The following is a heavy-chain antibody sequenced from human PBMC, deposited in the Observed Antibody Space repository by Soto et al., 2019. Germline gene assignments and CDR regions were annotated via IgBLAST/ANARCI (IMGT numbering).Heavy chain of an antibody. D-gene: IGHD6-13*01. CDR2: IHYSGST. CDR3: AISGLCGHASSWAFSY. CDR1: GGSISSYY. J-gene: IGHJ4*02. V-gene: IGHV4-59*01. Sequence: QVQLQESGPGLVKPSETLSLTCTVSGGSISSYYCSWIRQPPGKGLEWIGYIHYSGSTNYNPSLTSRVTILLDTSRHQFSLKLSSVTAADTAMYYCAISGLCGHASSWAFSYWGQGTLVTVSS.